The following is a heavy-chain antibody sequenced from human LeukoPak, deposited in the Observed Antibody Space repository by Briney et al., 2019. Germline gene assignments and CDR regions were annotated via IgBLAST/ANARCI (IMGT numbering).Heavy chain of an antibody. D-gene: IGHD2-15*01. J-gene: IGHJ4*02. CDR1: GASISSYY. CDR2: IHYSGDT. Sequence: SETLSLTCTVSGASISSYYWTWIRQPPGKGLEWIGYIHYSGDTKCNPSLKSRVTISVDTSKNQVSLQLNSVTAADTAVYYCAGYCGGGSCADSWVQGTLVTVSS. V-gene: IGHV4-59*08. CDR3: AGYCGGGSCADS.